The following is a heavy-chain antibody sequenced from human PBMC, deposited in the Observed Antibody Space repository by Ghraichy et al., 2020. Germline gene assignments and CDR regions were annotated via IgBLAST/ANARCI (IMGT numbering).Heavy chain of an antibody. CDR1: GFTFSSYS. CDR2: ISSSSSYI. J-gene: IGHJ4*02. V-gene: IGHV3-21*01. CDR3: ATVPEVATDTFDY. Sequence: GGSLRLSCAASGFTFSSYSMNWVRQAPGKGLEWVSSISSSSSYIYYADSLKGRFTISRDNAKNSLYLQMNSLRAEDTAVYYCATVPEVATDTFDYWGQGTLVTVSS. D-gene: IGHD5-24*01.